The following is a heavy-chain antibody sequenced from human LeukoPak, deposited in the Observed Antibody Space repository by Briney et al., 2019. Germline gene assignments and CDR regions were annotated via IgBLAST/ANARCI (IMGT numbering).Heavy chain of an antibody. CDR3: ARMNLAAALDI. V-gene: IGHV3-30*04. CDR1: GFTFSSYA. CDR2: ISYDGSNK. D-gene: IGHD1-14*01. J-gene: IGHJ3*02. Sequence: GGSLRLSCAASGFTFSSYAMHWVRQAPGKGLEWVAVISYDGSNKKYADSVKGRFTISRVNSQKTLYLQMNSLRAEDTAIYYCARMNLAAALDIWGQGTIVSVSS.